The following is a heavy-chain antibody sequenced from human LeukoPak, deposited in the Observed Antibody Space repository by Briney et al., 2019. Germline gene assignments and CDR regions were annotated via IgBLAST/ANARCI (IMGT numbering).Heavy chain of an antibody. D-gene: IGHD3-22*01. CDR1: GGSISGYY. Sequence: SETLSLTCTVSGGSISGYYWSWIRQPPGEGLEWIGYIYFSGSTNYNPSLKSRVTISVDTSKNQFSLKLSSVTAADTAVYYCARGTMMVGPWGQGTLVTVSS. V-gene: IGHV4-59*01. CDR2: IYFSGST. CDR3: ARGTMMVGP. J-gene: IGHJ5*02.